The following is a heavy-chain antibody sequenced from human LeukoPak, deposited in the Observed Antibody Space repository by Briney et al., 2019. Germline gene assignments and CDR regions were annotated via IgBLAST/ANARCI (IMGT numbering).Heavy chain of an antibody. Sequence: PGGSLRLSCAASGFTFSTYSMNWVRQAPGKGLEWISYISSSSRTIYYADSVKGRFTISRDNAKKSLYLQMNSLRAEDTAVYYCARDLGLYDYGGNIDYWGQGTLVTVSS. CDR2: ISSSSRTI. V-gene: IGHV3-48*04. CDR3: ARDLGLYDYGGNIDY. J-gene: IGHJ4*02. CDR1: GFTFSTYS. D-gene: IGHD4-23*01.